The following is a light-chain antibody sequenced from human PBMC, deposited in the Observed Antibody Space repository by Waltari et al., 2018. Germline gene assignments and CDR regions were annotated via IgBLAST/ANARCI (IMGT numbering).Light chain of an antibody. V-gene: IGKV2-30*01. CDR1: QSLVSSDGNTY. CDR3: MQGIHRPWT. J-gene: IGKJ1*01. CDR2: KVS. Sequence: DVVRTQSPLSLPVTPGQQASISCRSRQSLVSSDGNTYFNWFQQRPGQSPSRLLYKVSNRDSGVPDRFSGSGSGTDFTLRISRVEAEDVGVYYCMQGIHRPWTFGQGTKLEIK.